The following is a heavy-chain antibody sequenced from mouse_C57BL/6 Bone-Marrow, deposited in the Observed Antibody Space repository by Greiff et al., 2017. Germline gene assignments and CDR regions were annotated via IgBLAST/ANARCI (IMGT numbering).Heavy chain of an antibody. Sequence: QVQLQQPGAELVRPGTSVTLSCKASGYTFTSYWMHWVKKRPGKGLEWIGVIDHSDSYTYYNQKFKGKATWTVYTSSSTAYMQLSSLTSEDSAVYYCALYYGRSYGYFDVWGTGTTVTVSS. CDR3: ALYYGRSYGYFDV. D-gene: IGHD1-1*01. CDR2: IDHSDSYT. CDR1: GYTFTSYW. V-gene: IGHV1-59*01. J-gene: IGHJ1*03.